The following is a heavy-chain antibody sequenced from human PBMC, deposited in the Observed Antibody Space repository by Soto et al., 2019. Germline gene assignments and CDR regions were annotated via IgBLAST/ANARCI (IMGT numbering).Heavy chain of an antibody. D-gene: IGHD1-26*01. CDR2: INPNSGGT. V-gene: IGHV1-2*04. Sequence: VKVSCKASGYTFTVYYMHWVRQAPGQGLEWMGWINPNSGGTNYAQKFQGWVTMTRDTSISTAYMELSRLRSDDTAVYYCARDRGRGPHNWFDPWGQGTLVTVSS. CDR1: GYTFTVYY. CDR3: ARDRGRGPHNWFDP. J-gene: IGHJ5*02.